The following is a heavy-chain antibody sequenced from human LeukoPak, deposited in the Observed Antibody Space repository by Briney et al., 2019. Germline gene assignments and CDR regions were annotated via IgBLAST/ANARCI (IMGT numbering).Heavy chain of an antibody. V-gene: IGHV1-8*01. CDR1: GYTFTSYD. J-gene: IGHJ5*02. D-gene: IGHD1-26*01. CDR3: ARGVGATVWFDP. CDR2: MNPNSGNT. Sequence: ASVKVSCKASGYTFTSYDINWVRQATGQGLEWMGWMNPNSGNTGYAQKFQGRVTMTRNTSISTAYMELSSLRSEDTAVYYCARGVGATVWFDPWGQGTLVTVSS.